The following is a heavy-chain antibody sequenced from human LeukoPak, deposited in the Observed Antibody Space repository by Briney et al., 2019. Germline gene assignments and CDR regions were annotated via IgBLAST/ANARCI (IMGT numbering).Heavy chain of an antibody. CDR1: GGSISSSNW. CDR3: ARSPTKRVPEDY. CDR2: IYHSGST. Sequence: NPSETLSLTCTVSGGSISSSNWWSWVRQPPGKGLEWIGEIYHSGSTNYNPSLKSRVTISVDKSKNQFSLRLTSVTAADTAVYYCARSPTKRVPEDYWGQGTLVTVSS. J-gene: IGHJ4*02. D-gene: IGHD2-2*01. V-gene: IGHV4-4*02.